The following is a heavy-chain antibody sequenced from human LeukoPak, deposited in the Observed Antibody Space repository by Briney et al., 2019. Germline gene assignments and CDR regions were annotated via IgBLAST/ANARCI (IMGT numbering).Heavy chain of an antibody. D-gene: IGHD6-19*01. J-gene: IGHJ4*02. V-gene: IGHV3-23*01. CDR1: GFTFSSYA. CDR3: AKDHGGAVAGTGDY. Sequence: QTGGSLRLSCAASGFTFSSYAMSWVRQAPGKGLEWVSAISGSGGSTYYADSVKGRFTISRDNSKNTLYLQMNSLRAEDTAVYYCAKDHGGAVAGTGDYWGQGTLVTVSS. CDR2: ISGSGGST.